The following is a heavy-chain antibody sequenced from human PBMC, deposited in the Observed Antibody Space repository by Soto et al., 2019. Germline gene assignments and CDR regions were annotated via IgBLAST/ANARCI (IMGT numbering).Heavy chain of an antibody. V-gene: IGHV4-59*11. Sequence: SETLSLTCTVSGGSIRSHYWSWIRQPPGKGLEWIGEIYNSGSTNYNPSLKSRVIISVDTSKNQFSLKLSSVTAADTAVYYCARGPRYNWNYRRAGFDYWGQGTLVTVSS. CDR1: GGSIRSHY. CDR3: ARGPRYNWNYRRAGFDY. J-gene: IGHJ4*02. D-gene: IGHD1-7*01. CDR2: IYNSGST.